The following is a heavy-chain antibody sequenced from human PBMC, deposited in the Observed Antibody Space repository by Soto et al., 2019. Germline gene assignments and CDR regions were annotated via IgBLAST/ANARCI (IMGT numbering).Heavy chain of an antibody. V-gene: IGHV4-39*07. CDR2: IKYSGTT. CDR3: ARSYYYGFDY. Sequence: SETLSLTCTVSGGSISSSRCHWGWIHQPPGKGLEWIASIKYSGTTFYNPSLKSRVTISIDTSKNQFSLKLSSVTAADTAVYYCARSYYYGFDYWGQGTLVTVSS. D-gene: IGHD3-10*01. J-gene: IGHJ4*02. CDR1: GGSISSSRCH.